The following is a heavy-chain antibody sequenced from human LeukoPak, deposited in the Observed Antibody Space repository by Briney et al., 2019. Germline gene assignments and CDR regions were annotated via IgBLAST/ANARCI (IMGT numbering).Heavy chain of an antibody. J-gene: IGHJ4*02. CDR3: ARESGYSYGCFDY. Sequence: GGSLRLSCAASRFIFRNYGMHWVRQAPGKGLEWVSYISSSGSTTYYADSVKGRFTISRDNAKNSLYLQMNSLRAEDTAVYYCARESGYSYGCFDYWGQGTLVTVSS. D-gene: IGHD5-18*01. V-gene: IGHV3-48*03. CDR1: RFIFRNYG. CDR2: ISSSGSTT.